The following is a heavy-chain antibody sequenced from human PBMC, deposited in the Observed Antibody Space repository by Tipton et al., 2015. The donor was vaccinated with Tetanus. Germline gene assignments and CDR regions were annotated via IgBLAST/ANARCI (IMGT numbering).Heavy chain of an antibody. CDR1: GYTFSAHT. J-gene: IGHJ5*01. CDR3: ARRGEARANWFDS. CDR2: ISYSSTSV. V-gene: IGHV3-48*02. Sequence: SLRLSCKASGYTFSAHTMHWVRQAPGKGLEWISYISYSSTSVYYADSVKGRFAISRDNAKNSLYLQMNSLRDDDTAVYYCARRGEARANWFDSWGQGTLVTVSS. D-gene: IGHD2-21*01.